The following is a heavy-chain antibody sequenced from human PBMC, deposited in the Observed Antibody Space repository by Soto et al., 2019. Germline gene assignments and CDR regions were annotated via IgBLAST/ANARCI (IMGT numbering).Heavy chain of an antibody. J-gene: IGHJ4*02. V-gene: IGHV1-46*03. D-gene: IGHD5-18*01. CDR2: INPSDGTT. CDR3: AKEDSFCHSFDY. CDR1: GYTFSSYY. Sequence: GASVKVSCKASGYTFSSYYMHWVRQAPGQGLEWMGIINPSDGTTNYPQKFQGRVTITRDKSTSTAYMELSRLRSEDTAVYYCAKEDSFCHSFDYWGQGTLVTVSS.